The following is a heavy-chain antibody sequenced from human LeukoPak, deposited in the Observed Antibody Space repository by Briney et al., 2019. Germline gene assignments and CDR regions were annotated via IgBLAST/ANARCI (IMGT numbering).Heavy chain of an antibody. Sequence: GRSLRLSCAASGFTFSSYGMHWVRQAPGKGLQWVAVVWYDGSNKYYADSVKGRFTISRDNAKNSLYLQMNSLRAEDTAVYYCARAGSDGYYFDYWGQGTLVTVSS. CDR1: GFTFSSYG. CDR3: ARAGSDGYYFDY. V-gene: IGHV3-33*01. CDR2: VWYDGSNK. J-gene: IGHJ4*02.